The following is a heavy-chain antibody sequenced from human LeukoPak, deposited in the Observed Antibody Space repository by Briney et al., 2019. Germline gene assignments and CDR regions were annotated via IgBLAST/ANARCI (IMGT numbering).Heavy chain of an antibody. V-gene: IGHV4-31*03. J-gene: IGHJ3*02. CDR2: IYYSGST. Sequence: SQTLSLTCTVSGGSISSGGYYWSWIRQHPGKGLEWIGYIYYSGSTYYNPSLKSRVTISVDTSKNQFSLKLSSVTAADTAVYFCMTHFLAEVVTTVTNDAFDIWGQGTMVTVSS. CDR3: MTHFLAEVVTTVTNDAFDI. CDR1: GGSISSGGYY. D-gene: IGHD4-17*01.